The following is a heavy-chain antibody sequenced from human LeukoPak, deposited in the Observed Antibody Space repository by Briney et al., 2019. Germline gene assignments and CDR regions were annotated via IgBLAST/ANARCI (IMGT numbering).Heavy chain of an antibody. D-gene: IGHD7-27*01. J-gene: IGHJ6*03. CDR1: GGSISSYY. V-gene: IGHV4-4*07. CDR3: AREAHWGYYYYYYMDV. CDR2: IYTSGRT. Sequence: SETLSLTCTVSGGSISSYYWSWIRQPAGKGLEWIGRIYTSGRTNYNPSLKSRVTMSVDTSKNQFSLKLSSVTAADTAVYYCAREAHWGYYYYYYMDVWGKGTTVTVSS.